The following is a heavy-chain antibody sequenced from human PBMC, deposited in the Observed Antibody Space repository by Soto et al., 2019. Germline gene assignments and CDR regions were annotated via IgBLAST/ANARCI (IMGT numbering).Heavy chain of an antibody. Sequence: SVKVSCKASGGTFSSYAISWVRQAPGQGLEWMGGIIPIFGTANYAQKFQGRVTITADESTSTAYMELSSLRSEDTAVYYCASGPPYYYDSSGYLSFDYWGQGTLVTVSS. J-gene: IGHJ4*02. V-gene: IGHV1-69*13. D-gene: IGHD3-22*01. CDR1: GGTFSSYA. CDR3: ASGPPYYYDSSGYLSFDY. CDR2: IIPIFGTA.